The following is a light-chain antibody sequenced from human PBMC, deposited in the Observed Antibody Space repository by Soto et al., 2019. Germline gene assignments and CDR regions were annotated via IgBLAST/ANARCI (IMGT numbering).Light chain of an antibody. J-gene: IGKJ4*01. CDR1: HSVSGRY. V-gene: IGKV3-20*01. Sequence: IVLTQSPDTLSLSPGEGATLSCRASHSVSGRYLAWYQQKPGQAPGLLIYDASSRATGIPDRFSGSGSGTDFTLTIGSLEPEDSAVYYCQQYGSSPLLTFGGGTKVDIK. CDR3: QQYGSSPLLT. CDR2: DAS.